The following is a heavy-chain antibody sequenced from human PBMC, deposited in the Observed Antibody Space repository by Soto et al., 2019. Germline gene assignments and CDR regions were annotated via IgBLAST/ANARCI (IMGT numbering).Heavy chain of an antibody. CDR1: GGSFSGYY. CDR2: VNHSGST. J-gene: IGHJ6*02. Sequence: QVQLQQWGAGLLKPSETLSLTCGVYGGSFSGYYWSWIRQPPGKGLEWIGEVNHSGSTNYNPSLNSRVTISVDTSQNQFSLKLSSVTAEDTALYYCARKYLPYYGSGSPYGMDVWGQGTTVTVSS. D-gene: IGHD3-10*01. V-gene: IGHV4-34*01. CDR3: ARKYLPYYGSGSPYGMDV.